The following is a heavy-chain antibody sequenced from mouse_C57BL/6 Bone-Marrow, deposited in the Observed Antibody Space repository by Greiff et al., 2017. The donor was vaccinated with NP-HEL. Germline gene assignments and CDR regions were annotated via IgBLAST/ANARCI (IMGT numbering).Heavy chain of an antibody. CDR2: IHPSDSDT. CDR3: AIRKDYSGFAY. J-gene: IGHJ3*01. V-gene: IGHV1-74*01. D-gene: IGHD2-12*01. CDR1: GYTFTSYW. Sequence: QVQLQQPGAELVKPGASVKVSCKASGYTFTSYWMHWVKQRPGQGLEWIGRIHPSDSDTNYNQKFKGKATLTVDKSSSTAYMQLSSLTSEDSSVYYCAIRKDYSGFAYWGQGTLVTVSA.